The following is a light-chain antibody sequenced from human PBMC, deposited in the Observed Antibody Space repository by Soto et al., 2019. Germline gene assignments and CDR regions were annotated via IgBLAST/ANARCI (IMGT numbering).Light chain of an antibody. CDR3: QQYYSTPRT. CDR1: QRVLYSSNNKNY. J-gene: IGKJ1*01. V-gene: IGKV4-1*01. CDR2: WAS. Sequence: DIVMTQSPDSLAVSLGERATINCKSSQRVLYSSNNKNYLAWYQQKPGQPPKLLIYWASTRESGVPDRFSGSGSGTDFTLTISSLQAGDVAVYYCQQYYSTPRTFGQGTKVDIK.